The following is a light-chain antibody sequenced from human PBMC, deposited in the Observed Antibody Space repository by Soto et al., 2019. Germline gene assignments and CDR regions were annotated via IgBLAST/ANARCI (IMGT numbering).Light chain of an antibody. CDR1: SSDVGGYSY. Sequence: QSALTQPASVSGSPGQSITSSCTGTSSDVGGYSYVSGYQHHTGKAPKLMIFDVSNRPSGVSNRFSGSKSGKTASLTISGLQPEDEADYYCSSDTTSNTRQIVFGTGTKLTVL. CDR3: SSDTTSNTRQIV. V-gene: IGLV2-14*03. CDR2: DVS. J-gene: IGLJ1*01.